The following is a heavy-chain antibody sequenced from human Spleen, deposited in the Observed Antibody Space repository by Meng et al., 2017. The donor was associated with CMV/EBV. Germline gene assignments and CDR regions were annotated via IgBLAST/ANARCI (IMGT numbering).Heavy chain of an antibody. V-gene: IGHV1-2*02. CDR2: INPDTGYT. Sequence: GYTFTGYYIHWVRQAPGQGLEWMAWINPDTGYTNYVKKFQGRVTLTRDTSISTAYLELSSLRSEDTAVYYCARVAKHYDFWSGEFDYWGQGTLVTVSS. D-gene: IGHD3-3*01. CDR3: ARVAKHYDFWSGEFDY. CDR1: GYTFTGYY. J-gene: IGHJ4*02.